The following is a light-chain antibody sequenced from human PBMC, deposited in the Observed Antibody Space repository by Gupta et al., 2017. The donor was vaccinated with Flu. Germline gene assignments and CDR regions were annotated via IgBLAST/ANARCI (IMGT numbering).Light chain of an antibody. Sequence: IVMTHSPESLAVSLGEEATINCKSSQTILHSSNNKNYLAWYQHKAGQSPKLLIYWASTRDSGVPDRFTGGGSGTEFTLTINSLQAEDVAVYYCQQDDNLPLTFGGGTKVEI. V-gene: IGKV4-1*01. CDR3: QQDDNLPLT. J-gene: IGKJ4*01. CDR1: QTILHSSNNKNY. CDR2: WAS.